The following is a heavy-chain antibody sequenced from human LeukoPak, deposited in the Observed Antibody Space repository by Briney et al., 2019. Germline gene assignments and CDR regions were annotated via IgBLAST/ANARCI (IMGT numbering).Heavy chain of an antibody. Sequence: PGGSLRLSCAASGFTFSSYSMNWVREAPGKGLEWVSSISSSSSYIYYADSVKGRFTNSRDNAKNSLYLQMNSLRAENTAVYYGASLSPGDYGDYPDYWGQGTLVTVSS. CDR1: GFTFSSYS. CDR3: ASLSPGDYGDYPDY. CDR2: ISSSSSYI. J-gene: IGHJ4*02. D-gene: IGHD4-17*01. V-gene: IGHV3-21*01.